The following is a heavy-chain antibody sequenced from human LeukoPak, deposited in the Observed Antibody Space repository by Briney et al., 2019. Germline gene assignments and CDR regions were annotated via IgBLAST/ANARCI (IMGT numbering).Heavy chain of an antibody. D-gene: IGHD1-1*01. V-gene: IGHV3-30*02. CDR3: AKPLGSANDGEAFDY. J-gene: IGHJ4*02. Sequence: PGGSLRLSCAASGFTFSSYGVHWVRQAPGKGLEWVAVSWYDGSKKYYADSVKGRFTISRDNSKNTLYLQMNSLSTEDTAVYYCAKPLGSANDGEAFDYWGQGTLVTVSS. CDR1: GFTFSSYG. CDR2: SWYDGSKK.